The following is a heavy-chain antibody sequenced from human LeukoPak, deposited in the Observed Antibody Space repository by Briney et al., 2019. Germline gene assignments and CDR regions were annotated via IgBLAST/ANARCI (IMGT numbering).Heavy chain of an antibody. CDR2: INHTGST. J-gene: IGHJ4*02. Sequence: SETLSLTCAVYGGSFSGYYWSWIRQPPGKGLEWIGEINHTGSTKYNPSLKSRVTISVDTSKSQFSLKLSSLTAPDTAVYYCARAADYLGSGSQLGYWGQGILVTVSS. CDR1: GGSFSGYY. CDR3: ARAADYLGSGSQLGY. V-gene: IGHV4-34*01. D-gene: IGHD3-10*01.